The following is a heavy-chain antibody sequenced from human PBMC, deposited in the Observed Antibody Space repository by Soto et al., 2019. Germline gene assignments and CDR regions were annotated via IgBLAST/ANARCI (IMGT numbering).Heavy chain of an antibody. CDR3: ARDLSSGGTNACDV. D-gene: IGHD2-15*01. J-gene: IGHJ3*01. Sequence: QVQLVESGGGVVQPGRSLRLSCAASRFTFSIYGMHWVRQAPGKGLEWVAVIWYDGSNKYSADSVKGRFTISRDNSKNTLYLQMNSLRVEDTAVYYCARDLSSGGTNACDVWGQGTVVTVSS. CDR2: IWYDGSNK. CDR1: RFTFSIYG. V-gene: IGHV3-33*01.